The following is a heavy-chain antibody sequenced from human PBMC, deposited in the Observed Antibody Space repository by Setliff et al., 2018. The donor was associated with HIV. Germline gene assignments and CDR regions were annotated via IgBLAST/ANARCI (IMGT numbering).Heavy chain of an antibody. CDR2: MNPNSGNT. V-gene: IGHV1-8*03. D-gene: IGHD2-15*01. CDR3: ARTLYGGNRLDFDY. Sequence: ASVKVSCKASGYTFTNYDIYWLRQASGQGLEWMGWMNPNSGNTGYAQKFQGRVTITRNTSTSTAYMELSSLRSEDTAVYYCARTLYGGNRLDFDYWGQGTLVTVSS. CDR1: GYTFTNYD. J-gene: IGHJ4*02.